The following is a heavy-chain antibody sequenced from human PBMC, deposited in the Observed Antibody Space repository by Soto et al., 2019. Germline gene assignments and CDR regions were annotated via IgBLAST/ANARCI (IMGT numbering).Heavy chain of an antibody. V-gene: IGHV4-59*08. CDR1: GGSISSYY. Sequence: SETLSLTCTVSGGSISSYYWSWIRQPPGKGLEWIGYIYYSGSTNYNPSLKSRVTISVDTSKNQFSLKLSSVTAADTAVYYCARGAFGSGYFDYWGQGTLVTVSS. D-gene: IGHD2-15*01. J-gene: IGHJ4*02. CDR3: ARGAFGSGYFDY. CDR2: IYYSGST.